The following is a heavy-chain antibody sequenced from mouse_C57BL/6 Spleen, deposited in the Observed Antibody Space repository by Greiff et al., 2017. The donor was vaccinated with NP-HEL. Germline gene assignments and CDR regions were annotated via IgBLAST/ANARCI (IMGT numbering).Heavy chain of an antibody. D-gene: IGHD4-1*01. CDR1: GYTFTSYW. CDR3: AREELGNWYFDV. V-gene: IGHV1-72*01. J-gene: IGHJ1*03. CDR2: NDPNSGGT. Sequence: QVQLQQPGAELVKPGASVKLSCKASGYTFTSYWMHWVKQRPGRGLEWIGRNDPNSGGTKYNEKFKSKATLTVDKPSSRAYMQLSSLTSEDSAVYYCAREELGNWYFDVWGTGTTVTVSS.